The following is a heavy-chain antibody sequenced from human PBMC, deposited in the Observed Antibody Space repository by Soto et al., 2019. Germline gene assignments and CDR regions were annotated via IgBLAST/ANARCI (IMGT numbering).Heavy chain of an antibody. CDR2: ISSNGVGT. Sequence: GGSLRLSCAASGFTCSNYAMDWVRQAPGKVLEYVSGISSNGVGTYYANSVKDRFTISRDNSKNTLYLQMGSLRAEDMAVYYCARREQSDYYYMDVWGKGTSVTVSS. CDR1: GFTCSNYA. J-gene: IGHJ6*03. D-gene: IGHD6-19*01. V-gene: IGHV3-64*01. CDR3: ARREQSDYYYMDV.